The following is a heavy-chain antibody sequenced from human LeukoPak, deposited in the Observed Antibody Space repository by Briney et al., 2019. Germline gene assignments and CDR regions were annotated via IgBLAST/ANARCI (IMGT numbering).Heavy chain of an antibody. D-gene: IGHD6-19*01. J-gene: IGHJ4*02. CDR2: IWYEGQTK. Sequence: GGSLRLSCEASGFIFSNYGMHWVRQAPGRGLEWLALIWYEGQTKFYADSVKGRFTISRDNSGNTLFLHMTNLRVEDTAVYYCAREWGRIAVAGGPGYWGQGALVTVSS. CDR1: GFIFSNYG. V-gene: IGHV3-33*01. CDR3: AREWGRIAVAGGPGY.